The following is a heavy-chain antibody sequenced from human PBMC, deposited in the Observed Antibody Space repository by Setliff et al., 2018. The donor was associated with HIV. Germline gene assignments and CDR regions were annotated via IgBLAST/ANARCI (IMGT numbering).Heavy chain of an antibody. V-gene: IGHV4-39*01. J-gene: IGHJ4*02. D-gene: IGHD2-8*02. CDR2: IYFSGTP. CDR1: GGSINSRSYY. Sequence: LSLTCTVSGGSINSRSYYWAWIRQPPGKGLEWVASIYFSGTPYYNPSLKNRFTISVDTSKNQFSLKLSSVTAADTAVYYCARRGMWSYETGGNPTATFDYWGQGVLVTVSS. CDR3: ARRGMWSYETGGNPTATFDY.